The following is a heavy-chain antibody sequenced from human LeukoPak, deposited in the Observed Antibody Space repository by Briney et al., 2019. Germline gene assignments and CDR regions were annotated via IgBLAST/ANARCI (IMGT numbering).Heavy chain of an antibody. CDR2: ITPSGGST. Sequence: ASVKVSCKASGYTFTSYYMHGVPHPRGQGLEWMGIITPSGGSTSYAQKFQGRDTMTRDMSTSTLYMELSRLRSEDTAVYYCARERTPSYGGNTAFDYWGEGTLVTVSS. J-gene: IGHJ4*02. D-gene: IGHD4-23*01. V-gene: IGHV1-46*01. CDR3: ARERTPSYGGNTAFDY. CDR1: GYTFTSYY.